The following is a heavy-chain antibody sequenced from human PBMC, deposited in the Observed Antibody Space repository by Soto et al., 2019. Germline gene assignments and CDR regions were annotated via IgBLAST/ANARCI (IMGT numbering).Heavy chain of an antibody. D-gene: IGHD1-1*01. Sequence: QVQLQESGPGLVKPSETLSLTCTVSGGSISSYYWSWIRQPPGKGLEWIGYIYYSGSTNYNPSLNTRVSVSVATSTTRFSLKRSSVTPADPGVYYCAREGTTVDSYYYYGMDVWGQGTTVTVSS. V-gene: IGHV4-59*01. CDR1: GGSISSYY. J-gene: IGHJ6*02. CDR2: IYYSGST. CDR3: AREGTTVDSYYYYGMDV.